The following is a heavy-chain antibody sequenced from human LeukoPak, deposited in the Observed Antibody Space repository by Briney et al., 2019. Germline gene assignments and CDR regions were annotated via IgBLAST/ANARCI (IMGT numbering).Heavy chain of an antibody. D-gene: IGHD2-15*01. CDR1: GGSISSYY. CDR3: ARETPGYCSGGSCHYYYYYYMDV. Sequence: PSETLSLTCTVSGGSISSYYWSWIRQPPGKGLEWIGYIYYSGSTNYNPSLKSRVTMSVDTSKNQFSLKLSSVTAADTAVYYCARETPGYCSGGSCHYYYYYYMDVWGKGTTVTVSS. V-gene: IGHV4-59*01. J-gene: IGHJ6*03. CDR2: IYYSGST.